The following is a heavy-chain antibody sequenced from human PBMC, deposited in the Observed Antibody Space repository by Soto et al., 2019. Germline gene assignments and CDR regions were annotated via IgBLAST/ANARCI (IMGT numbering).Heavy chain of an antibody. CDR2: IWYDGSNK. Sequence: GGSLRLSCAASGFTFSSYGMHWVRQAPGKGLEWVAVIWYDGSNKYYADSVKGRFTISRDNSKNTLYLQMNSLRAEDTAVYYCARDQGYGGNSYFDYWGQGTLVTVSS. D-gene: IGHD4-17*01. CDR3: ARDQGYGGNSYFDY. CDR1: GFTFSSYG. V-gene: IGHV3-33*01. J-gene: IGHJ4*02.